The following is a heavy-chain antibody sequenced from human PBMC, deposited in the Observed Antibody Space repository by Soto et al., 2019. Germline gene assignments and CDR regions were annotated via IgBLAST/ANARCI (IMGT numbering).Heavy chain of an antibody. V-gene: IGHV3-15*01. CDR1: GFTFGNAW. J-gene: IGHJ6*02. Sequence: GGSLRLSCAASGFTFGNAWMSWVRQAPGKGLEWVGRIKSKTDGGTTDYAAPVEGRFTISRDDSKNTLYLQMNSLKTEDTAVYYCTTNLYYDFWSGSVWGQGTTVTVS. D-gene: IGHD3-3*01. CDR3: TTNLYYDFWSGSV. CDR2: IKSKTDGGTT.